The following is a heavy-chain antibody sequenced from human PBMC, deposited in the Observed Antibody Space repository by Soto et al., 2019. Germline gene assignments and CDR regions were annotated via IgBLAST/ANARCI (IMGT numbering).Heavy chain of an antibody. D-gene: IGHD3-10*01. J-gene: IGHJ4*02. CDR3: ARSGLWFGTDY. Sequence: PSETLSLTCAVSGYSISSSNWWGWIRQPPGKGLEWIGYIYYSGTTYYNPSLKSRVTMSVDTSKNQFSLKLSSVTAADTAVYYCARSGLWFGTDYWGQGTLVTVSS. V-gene: IGHV4-28*01. CDR1: GYSISSSNW. CDR2: IYYSGTT.